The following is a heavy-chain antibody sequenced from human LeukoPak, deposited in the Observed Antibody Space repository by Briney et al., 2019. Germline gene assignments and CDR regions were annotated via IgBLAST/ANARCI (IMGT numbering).Heavy chain of an antibody. D-gene: IGHD3-10*01. CDR1: GGSISSYY. CDR2: IYYSGST. V-gene: IGHV4-59*08. CDR3: ASDYGSGFDY. J-gene: IGHJ4*02. Sequence: SETLSLTCTVSGGSISSYYWSWIRQPPGKGLEWIGYIYYSGSTNYNPSLKSRATISVDTSKNQFSLKLSSVTAADTAVYYCASDYGSGFDYWGQGTLVTVSS.